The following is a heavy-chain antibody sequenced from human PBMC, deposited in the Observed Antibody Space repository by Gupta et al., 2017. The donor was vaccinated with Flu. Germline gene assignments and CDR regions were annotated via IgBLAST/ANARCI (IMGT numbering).Heavy chain of an antibody. CDR1: STYN. CDR2: IDSSSKFI. J-gene: IGHJ4*02. D-gene: IGHD1-26*01. V-gene: IGHV3-21*01. CDR3: TRDFMGATGPNFDF. Sequence: STYNMNWVRQVPGKGLEWVSSIDSSSKFIEYADSVKGRFTISRDNSKNSLYLQMNSLRAEDTALYYCTRDFMGATGPNFDFWGQGTVVTVSS.